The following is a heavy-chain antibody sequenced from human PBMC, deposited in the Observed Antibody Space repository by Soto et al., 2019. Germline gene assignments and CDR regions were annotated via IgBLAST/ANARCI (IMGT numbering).Heavy chain of an antibody. CDR2: ISSFNSNT. V-gene: IGHV1-18*01. CDR1: GYTFSNFG. CDR3: ARDRTLVTTTRAVDF. J-gene: IGHJ4*02. D-gene: IGHD3-22*01. Sequence: QVQLVQSGGEVKKPGASVRVSCKTSGYTFSNFGISWLRQAPGQGLEWMGRISSFNSNTRYAQTFQGRVTMFTDTSASTAYMELRSLRSDDTAIYYCARDRTLVTTTRAVDFWGQGTLVTVSS.